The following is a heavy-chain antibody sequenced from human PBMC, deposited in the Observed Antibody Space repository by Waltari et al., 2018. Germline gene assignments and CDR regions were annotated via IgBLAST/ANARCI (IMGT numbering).Heavy chain of an antibody. V-gene: IGHV3-7*04. CDR3: ASDPTLFGIRQNYFDS. CDR2: INQDGET. Sequence: ESQLVESGGTLVRPGGSLRLSCVVSGFRLIDHCMSWVRQAPGKGLEWVASINQDGETDYVDSVKGRFTISRDTAKNSLYLLLNTLGADDSGVYFCASDPTLFGIRQNYFDSWGQGTQVTVSS. D-gene: IGHD3-3*01. J-gene: IGHJ4*02. CDR1: GFRLIDHC.